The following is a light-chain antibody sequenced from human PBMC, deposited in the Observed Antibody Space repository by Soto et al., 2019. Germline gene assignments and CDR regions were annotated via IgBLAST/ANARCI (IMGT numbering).Light chain of an antibody. CDR1: QNIGSH. CDR3: QQSYNTVRT. Sequence: DIQMTQSPSSLSASVGDRVTITCRAGQNIGSHLNWYQHKPGKAPKPLIFAASRLQSGVPSRFSGSGSGTDFTLTISNLQPEDFATYYCQQSYNTVRTFGRGTRVEIK. CDR2: AAS. V-gene: IGKV1-39*01. J-gene: IGKJ4*01.